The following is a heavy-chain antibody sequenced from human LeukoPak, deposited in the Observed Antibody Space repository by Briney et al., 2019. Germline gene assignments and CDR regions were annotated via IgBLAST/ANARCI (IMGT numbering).Heavy chain of an antibody. D-gene: IGHD6-13*01. CDR3: AKGPHGVIAAAGTFAP. CDR2: ISGSGTST. J-gene: IGHJ5*02. V-gene: IGHV3-23*01. CDR1: GFTFRTYA. Sequence: GGSLRLSCAASGFTFRTYAMSWVRQAPGKGLEWVSVISGSGTSTDYADSVKGRFTISRDNSKNTLYLQMNSLRAEDTAVYYCAKGPHGVIAAAGTFAPWGQGTLVTVSS.